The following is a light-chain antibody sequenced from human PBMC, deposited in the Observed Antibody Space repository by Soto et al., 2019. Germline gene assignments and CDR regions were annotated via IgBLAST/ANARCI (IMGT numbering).Light chain of an antibody. J-gene: IGKJ2*01. CDR2: DAS. CDR1: QTISSS. V-gene: IGKV1-5*01. CDR3: QQHNDYTAVT. Sequence: DIQMTQSPSTLSASVGDRVTITCRASQTISSSLAWYQHKPGKAPKLLIFDASTLQTGVPARFSGSGFGTEFTLTIAVLQPDDFATYYCQQHNDYTAVTFGQGTKLEIK.